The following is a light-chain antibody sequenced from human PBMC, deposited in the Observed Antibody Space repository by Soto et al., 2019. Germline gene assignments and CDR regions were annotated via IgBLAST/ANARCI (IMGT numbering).Light chain of an antibody. Sequence: VFTRSPGTLSLSPGEKAKLSCRASPSFXRSYLTSHHYKHCQAPRLLISXASIRDTGIPDRFSGSGCGTDITITISRLEPEYVAVYYCQQYGGPRTFGQGTKVDIK. CDR1: PSFXRSY. CDR3: QQYGGPRT. J-gene: IGKJ1*01. CDR2: XAS. V-gene: IGKV3-20*01.